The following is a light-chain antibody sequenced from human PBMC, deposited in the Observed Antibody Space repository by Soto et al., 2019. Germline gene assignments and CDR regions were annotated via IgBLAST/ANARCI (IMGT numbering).Light chain of an antibody. J-gene: IGKJ5*01. CDR2: KVS. Sequence: DVVMSQSPLSLPVTLGQPASISCRSNQSLVHSDGIAYFSCFQHRAGRSPRRLIYKVSNRASGVPARFSGSGSGTDFAPKISRVEAEDVGLYYCMQGTHWPITFGQGTRLEIK. CDR3: MQGTHWPIT. CDR1: QSLVHSDGIAY. V-gene: IGKV2-30*02.